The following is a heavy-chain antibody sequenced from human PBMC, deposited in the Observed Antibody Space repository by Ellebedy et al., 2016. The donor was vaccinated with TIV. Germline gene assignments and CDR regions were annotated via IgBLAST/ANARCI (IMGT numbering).Heavy chain of an antibody. Sequence: SETLSLTXAVYGGSFSGYYWSWIRQPPGKGLEWIGEINHSGSTNYNPSLKSRVTISVDTSKNQFSLKLSSVTAADTTVYYCARGVIKISWRCSSTSCTSGHYFDYWGQGTLVTVSS. CDR1: GGSFSGYY. CDR2: INHSGST. CDR3: ARGVIKISWRCSSTSCTSGHYFDY. J-gene: IGHJ4*02. V-gene: IGHV4-34*01. D-gene: IGHD2-2*01.